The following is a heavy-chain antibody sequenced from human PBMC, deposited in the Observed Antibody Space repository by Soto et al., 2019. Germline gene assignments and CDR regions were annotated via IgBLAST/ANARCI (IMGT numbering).Heavy chain of an antibody. CDR3: AREGDGDSLDY. V-gene: IGHV3-7*01. D-gene: IGHD4-17*01. Sequence: EVQLVESGGGLVQPGGSLRLSCVASGFTFSRYWMSWVRQAPGKGLEWVAIIKQDGSEKYYVDSVKGRFTISRDNAKNSLYLQMNSLRAEDTAVYYCAREGDGDSLDYWGQGTLVTVSS. CDR2: IKQDGSEK. J-gene: IGHJ4*02. CDR1: GFTFSRYW.